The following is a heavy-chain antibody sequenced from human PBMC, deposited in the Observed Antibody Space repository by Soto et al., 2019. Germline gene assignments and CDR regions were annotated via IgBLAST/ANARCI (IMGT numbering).Heavy chain of an antibody. CDR2: ISGSGGTT. CDR3: AKSPLRTTSGFDY. D-gene: IGHD4-17*01. V-gene: IGHV3-23*01. CDR1: GFIFSNYA. Sequence: VQLLESGGGLVQPGGSLRLSCADSGFIFSNYAMTWVRQAPGKGLERVSTISGSGGTTYYTDSVKGRFTISRDNSKNTLYLQMDSLTAEDTAVYYCAKSPLRTTSGFDYWGQGTLVTVSS. J-gene: IGHJ4*02.